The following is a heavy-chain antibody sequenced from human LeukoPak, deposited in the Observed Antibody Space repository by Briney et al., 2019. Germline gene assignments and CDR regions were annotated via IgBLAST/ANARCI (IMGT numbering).Heavy chain of an antibody. Sequence: SETLSLTCTVSGGSISSYYWGWIRQPPGKGLEWIGSIYYSGSTYYNPSLKSRVTISVDTSKNQFSLKLSSVTAADTAVYYCARHFSPAPDTGFDYWGQGTLVTVSS. J-gene: IGHJ4*02. V-gene: IGHV4-39*01. D-gene: IGHD3-3*02. CDR1: GGSISSYY. CDR2: IYYSGST. CDR3: ARHFSPAPDTGFDY.